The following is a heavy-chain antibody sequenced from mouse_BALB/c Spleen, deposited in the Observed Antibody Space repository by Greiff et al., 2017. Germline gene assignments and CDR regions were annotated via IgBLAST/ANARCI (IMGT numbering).Heavy chain of an antibody. V-gene: IGHV1-7*01. Sequence: VQLQQSGAELAKPGASVKMSCKASGYTFTSYWMHWVKQRPGPGLEWIGYINPSTGYTEYNQKFKDKATLTADKSSSTAYMQLSSLTSEDSAVYYCARSEGGYYGSRCAYWGQGTLVTVSA. CDR2: INPSTGYT. J-gene: IGHJ3*01. CDR3: ARSEGGYYGSRCAY. D-gene: IGHD1-1*01. CDR1: GYTFTSYW.